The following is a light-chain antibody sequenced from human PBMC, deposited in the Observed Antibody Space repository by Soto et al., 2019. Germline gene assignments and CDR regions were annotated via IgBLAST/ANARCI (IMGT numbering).Light chain of an antibody. J-gene: IGKJ1*01. CDR3: QQYGNWPPWT. CDR2: RAS. CDR1: QSLTDN. V-gene: IGKV3-15*01. Sequence: IVMTPSPDTLAVSPGETVTLSCRASQSLTDNLAWYQQKPGQPTRLLIFRASTRASGIPARFSGGGSGTEFTITISRLQSEDCAVYYCQQYGNWPPWTFGPGTKV.